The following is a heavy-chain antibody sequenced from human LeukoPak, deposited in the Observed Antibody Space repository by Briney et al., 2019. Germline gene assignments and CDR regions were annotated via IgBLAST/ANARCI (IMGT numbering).Heavy chain of an antibody. CDR3: ARDGPMVRGVFGMDV. V-gene: IGHV3-21*01. CDR1: GFTFSSYS. J-gene: IGHJ6*02. CDR2: ISSSSSYI. D-gene: IGHD3-10*01. Sequence: GGSLRLSCAASGFTFSSYSMNWVRQAPGKGLEWVSSISSSSSYIYYADSVKGRFTISRDNAKNSLYLQMNSLRAEDTAVYYCARDGPMVRGVFGMDVWGQGTTVTVSS.